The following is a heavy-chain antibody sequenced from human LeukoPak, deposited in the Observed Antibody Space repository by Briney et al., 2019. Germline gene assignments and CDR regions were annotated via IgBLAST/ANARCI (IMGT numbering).Heavy chain of an antibody. V-gene: IGHV3-48*03. Sequence: GGSLRLSCETSGVTLSSYELSWVRQPPGKGLEWVAYISRLGTTTYYADSVKGRFTISRDNADYSFFMQMNSLTADDTAIYYCARDSKTTGWFGGSFDIWGQGTTVTVSS. J-gene: IGHJ3*02. CDR1: GVTLSSYE. CDR2: ISRLGTTT. CDR3: ARDSKTTGWFGGSFDI. D-gene: IGHD3-10*01.